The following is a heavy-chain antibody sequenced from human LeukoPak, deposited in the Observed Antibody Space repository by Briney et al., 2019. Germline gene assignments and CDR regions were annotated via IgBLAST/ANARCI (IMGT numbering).Heavy chain of an antibody. CDR3: AMIDPSDYVWSSYRHTDEVDY. CDR1: AYTFTSYG. J-gene: IGHJ4*02. D-gene: IGHD3-16*02. CDR2: ISAYNGNT. Sequence: GASVKVSCKASAYTFTSYGNTWVRLAPGQGLEWMGWISAYNGNTNYAQKLQGRVTMTTDTSTSTAYMELRSLRSDYTAVYYCAMIDPSDYVWSSYRHTDEVDYWGQGTLVTVSS. V-gene: IGHV1-18*01.